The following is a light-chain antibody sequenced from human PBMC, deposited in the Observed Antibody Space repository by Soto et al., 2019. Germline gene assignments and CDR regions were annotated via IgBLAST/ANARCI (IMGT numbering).Light chain of an antibody. J-gene: IGKJ2*02. CDR2: AAS. V-gene: IGKV3-11*01. CDR3: QQSFNSPRT. CDR1: ESVWSY. Sequence: EILLTQSPASLPLSAGERATITCRASESVWSYLTWYQQKPGKAPKLLIYAASSMDSGVPVRFSGSGSETDFTLTISSLEPEDSAVYYCQQSFNSPRTFGQGTKVEIK.